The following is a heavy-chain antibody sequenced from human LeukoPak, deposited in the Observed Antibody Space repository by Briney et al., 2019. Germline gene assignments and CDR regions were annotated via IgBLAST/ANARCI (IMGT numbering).Heavy chain of an antibody. J-gene: IGHJ4*02. Sequence: PSETLSLTCTVSGASVSSFHWTWIRQPAGKGLEWSGLIYSSGSTIYNPSLKSRVAMSVDMTKNQLSLKLSSVTAADTAMYYCARKDGDYWGQGTLVTVSS. CDR1: GASVSSFH. CDR3: ARKDGDY. CDR2: IYSSGST. V-gene: IGHV4-4*07.